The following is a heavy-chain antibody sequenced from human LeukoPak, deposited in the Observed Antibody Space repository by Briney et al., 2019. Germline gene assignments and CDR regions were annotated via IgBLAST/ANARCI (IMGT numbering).Heavy chain of an antibody. CDR2: ISWNSGSI. J-gene: IGHJ4*02. V-gene: IGHV3-9*01. CDR3: AKDIREYSSSSGRSYFDY. D-gene: IGHD6-6*01. CDR1: GFTFDDCA. Sequence: GGSLRLSCAASGFTFDDCAMHWVRQAPGKGLEWVSGISWNSGSIGYADSVKGRFTISRDNAKNSLYLQMNSLRAEDTALYYCAKDIREYSSSSGRSYFDYWGQGTLVTVSS.